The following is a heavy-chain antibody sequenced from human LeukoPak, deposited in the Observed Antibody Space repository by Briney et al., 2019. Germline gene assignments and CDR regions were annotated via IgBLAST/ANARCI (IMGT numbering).Heavy chain of an antibody. CDR1: GYTFTSYD. CDR3: ARGVKVWDNWFDP. J-gene: IGHJ5*02. V-gene: IGHV1-8*03. Sequence: ASVKVSCKASGYTFTSYDMNWVRQATGQGLEWMGWMNPNSGNTGYAQKFQGRVTITWNTSISTAYMELSSLRSEDTAVYYCARGVKVWDNWFDPWGQGTLVTVSS. D-gene: IGHD7-27*01. CDR2: MNPNSGNT.